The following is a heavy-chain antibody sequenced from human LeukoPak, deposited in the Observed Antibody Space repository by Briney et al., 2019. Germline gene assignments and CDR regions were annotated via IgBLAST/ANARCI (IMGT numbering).Heavy chain of an antibody. Sequence: GGSLRLSCAASGFTFSDNSMNWVRQAPGKGLEWLSYISSSSSTMYYADSVKGRFTISRDNAKNSLYLQMNSLRAEDTAVYYCAGRVGATWVDYWGQGTPVTVSS. CDR1: GFTFSDNS. D-gene: IGHD1-26*01. CDR2: ISSSSSTM. V-gene: IGHV3-48*04. J-gene: IGHJ4*02. CDR3: AGRVGATWVDY.